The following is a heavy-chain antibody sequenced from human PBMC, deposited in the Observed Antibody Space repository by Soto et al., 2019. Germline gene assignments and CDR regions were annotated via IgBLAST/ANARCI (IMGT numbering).Heavy chain of an antibody. CDR3: AKDLLGPGRAYGMDV. D-gene: IGHD7-27*01. CDR1: GFTFSSYG. CDR2: ISYDGSNK. J-gene: IGHJ6*02. V-gene: IGHV3-30*18. Sequence: QVQLVESGGGVVQPGRSLRLSCAASGFTFSSYGMHWVRQAPGKGLEWVAVISYDGSNKYYADSVKGRFTISRDNSKNRLYLQMNSLRAEDTAVYYCAKDLLGPGRAYGMDVWGQGTAVTVSS.